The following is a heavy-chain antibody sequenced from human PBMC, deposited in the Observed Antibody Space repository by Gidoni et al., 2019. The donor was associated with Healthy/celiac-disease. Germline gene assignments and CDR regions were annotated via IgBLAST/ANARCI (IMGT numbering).Heavy chain of an antibody. CDR1: GYSFTSYW. J-gene: IGHJ6*03. D-gene: IGHD6-19*01. CDR3: ARWVGVAVAGTGDYYYYYMDV. CDR2: IAPSDSYT. Sequence: EVQLVQSGAEVKKPGESLRISCKGSGYSFTSYWNSWVRQMPGKGLEWMGRIAPSDSYTNYSPSFQGHVTISADKSISTAYLQWSSLKASDTAMYYCARWVGVAVAGTGDYYYYYMDVWGKGTTVTVSS. V-gene: IGHV5-10-1*03.